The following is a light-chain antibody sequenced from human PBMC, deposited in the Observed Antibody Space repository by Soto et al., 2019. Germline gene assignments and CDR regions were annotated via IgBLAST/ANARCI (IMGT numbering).Light chain of an antibody. Sequence: DIQMTQSPSSLSASVGDRVTITCRASQGISDYLAWYQRKPGKVPRVLIFAASTLQSGVPSRFSGSGSGTDFTLSISSLRPEDVAIYYCQRYKRAPLTFGGGTKVDIK. CDR1: QGISDY. J-gene: IGKJ4*01. CDR2: AAS. V-gene: IGKV1-27*01. CDR3: QRYKRAPLT.